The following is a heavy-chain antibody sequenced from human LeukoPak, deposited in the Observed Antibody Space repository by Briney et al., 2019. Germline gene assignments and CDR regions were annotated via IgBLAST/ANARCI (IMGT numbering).Heavy chain of an antibody. D-gene: IGHD3-22*01. J-gene: IGHJ6*02. CDR2: ISSSSRTI. CDR1: GFTFSSYS. V-gene: IGHV3-48*02. Sequence: SGGSLRLSCAASGFTFSSYSMNWVRQAPGKGLEWVAYISSSSRTIYYADSVKGRFTISRDNAKNSLYLQMNSLRDEDTAVYYCARQYYYDSSGYYYYYYGMDVWGQGTTVTVSS. CDR3: ARQYYYDSSGYYYYYYGMDV.